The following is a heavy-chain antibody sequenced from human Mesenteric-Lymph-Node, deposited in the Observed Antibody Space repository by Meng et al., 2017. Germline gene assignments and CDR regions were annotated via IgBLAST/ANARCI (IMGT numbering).Heavy chain of an antibody. D-gene: IGHD6-19*01. V-gene: IGHV4-61*01. Sequence: GSLRLSCTVSGGSASSGSYYWSWIRQPPGKGLEWIEYIFYSGSTNYNPSLKSRVTISVDTSKNHFSLKLSSVTAADTAVYYCARGGEQQWLATYYYYGMDVWGQGTTVTVSS. CDR3: ARGGEQQWLATYYYYGMDV. J-gene: IGHJ6*02. CDR1: GGSASSGSYY. CDR2: IFYSGST.